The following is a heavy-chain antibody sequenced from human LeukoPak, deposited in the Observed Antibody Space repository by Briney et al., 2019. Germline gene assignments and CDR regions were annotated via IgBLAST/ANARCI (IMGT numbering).Heavy chain of an antibody. V-gene: IGHV3-30*18. D-gene: IGHD3-16*01. CDR1: GFTFSSYE. CDR2: ISHDGSQR. Sequence: GGSLRLSCAASGFTFSSYEMNWARQAPSKGLDWVALISHDGSQRYYTDSVRGRFTISRDNSKNTLYLQMDSLRAEDTAVYYCAKGQNRNGGALAYWGQGTLVTVSS. J-gene: IGHJ4*02. CDR3: AKGQNRNGGALAY.